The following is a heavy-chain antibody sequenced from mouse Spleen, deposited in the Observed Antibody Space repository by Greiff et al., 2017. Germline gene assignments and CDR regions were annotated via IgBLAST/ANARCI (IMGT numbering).Heavy chain of an antibody. V-gene: IGHV1-69*01. CDR1: GYTFTSYW. CDR3: ARLKYGNHWYFDV. J-gene: IGHJ1*01. CDR2: IDPSDSYT. D-gene: IGHD2-10*02. Sequence: QVQLQQPGAELVMPGASVKLSCKASGYTFTSYWMHWVKQRPGQGLEWIGEIDPSDSYTNYNQKFKGKATLTVDKSSSTAYMQLSSLTSEDSAVYYCARLKYGNHWYFDVWGAGTTVTVSS.